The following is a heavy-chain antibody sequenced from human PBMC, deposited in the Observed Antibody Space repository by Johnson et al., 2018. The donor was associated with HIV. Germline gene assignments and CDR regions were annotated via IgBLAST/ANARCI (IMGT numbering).Heavy chain of an antibody. CDR2: IRYDGSNK. Sequence: QVQLVDSGGGVVQPGGSLRLSCAASGFTFSSYGMHWVRQAPGKGLEWVAFIRYDGSNKYYADPVTGRFTSSRDNSKNTLYLQMNSLRAEDTAVYYCAKPRQPSDAFDIWGQGTMVTVSS. D-gene: IGHD6-13*01. V-gene: IGHV3-30*02. J-gene: IGHJ3*02. CDR1: GFTFSSYG. CDR3: AKPRQPSDAFDI.